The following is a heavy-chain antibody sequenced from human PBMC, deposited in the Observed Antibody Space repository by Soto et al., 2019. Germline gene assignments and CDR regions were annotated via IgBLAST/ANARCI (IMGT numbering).Heavy chain of an antibody. V-gene: IGHV1-69*13. CDR1: GGTFSSYR. J-gene: IGHJ4*02. CDR2: IVPIYRTA. CDR3: ARDSGAKLSSS. D-gene: IGHD6-13*01. Sequence: SVNVSCKASGGTFSSYRINWVRQAPGQGLEWVGGIVPIYRTADYAQKFQGRVTITADESARTAYMELRSLKSQDTAVYYCARDSGAKLSSSWGQGTLVTVSS.